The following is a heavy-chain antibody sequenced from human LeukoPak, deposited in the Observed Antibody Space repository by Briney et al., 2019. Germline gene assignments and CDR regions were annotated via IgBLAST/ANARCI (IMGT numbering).Heavy chain of an antibody. CDR2: ISSSGSTI. Sequence: GGSLRLSCAAPGFTFSSYEMNWVRQAPGKGLEWVSYISSSGSTIYYADSVRGRFTISRDNAKNSLYLQMNSLRAEDTAVYYCAKGDTTWELPHDYWGQGTLVTVSS. J-gene: IGHJ4*02. CDR1: GFTFSSYE. D-gene: IGHD1-26*01. V-gene: IGHV3-48*03. CDR3: AKGDTTWELPHDY.